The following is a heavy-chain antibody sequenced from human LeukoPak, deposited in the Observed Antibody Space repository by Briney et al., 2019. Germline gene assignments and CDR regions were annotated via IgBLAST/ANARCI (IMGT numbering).Heavy chain of an antibody. CDR3: ARASVAGMQSAFDL. V-gene: IGHV4-31*03. Sequence: SETLSLTCTVSGGSISSGGYYWSWIRQHPGTGLEWIGYISYSGSSYYNPSLKSRPSISLDTSKNQFSLSLSSVTAADTAVFYCARASVAGMQSAFDLWGQGTMVTVSS. CDR2: ISYSGSS. J-gene: IGHJ3*01. CDR1: GGSISSGGYY. D-gene: IGHD6-19*01.